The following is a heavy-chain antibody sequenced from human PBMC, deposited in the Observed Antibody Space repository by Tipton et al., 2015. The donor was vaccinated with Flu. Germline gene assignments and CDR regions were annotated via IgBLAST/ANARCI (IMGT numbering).Heavy chain of an antibody. CDR2: IYHTGNF. J-gene: IGHJ3*02. D-gene: IGHD2-21*02. CDR3: ATHCVGVCSHAFDI. V-gene: IGHV4-59*12. Sequence: TLSLTCTVSGGSINDYYWTWIRQPPGKGLEWIGYIYHTGNFNYNPSLKSRVTVSVDTSKNQFSLKVTSVTAADTAVYYCATHCVGVCSHAFDIWGQGTMVTVSS. CDR1: GGSINDYY.